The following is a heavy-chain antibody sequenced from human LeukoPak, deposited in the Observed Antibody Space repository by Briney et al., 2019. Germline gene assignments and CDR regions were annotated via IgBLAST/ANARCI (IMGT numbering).Heavy chain of an antibody. J-gene: IGHJ4*02. CDR2: ISSSSSYI. CDR1: GFTFSSYS. V-gene: IGHV3-21*01. Sequence: GGSLRLSCADSGFTFSSYSMNWVRQAPGKGLEWVSSISSSSSYIYYADSVKGRFTISRDNAKNSLYLQMNSLRAEDTAVYYCARDKQLVQGGGVYWGQGTLVTVSS. CDR3: ARDKQLVQGGGVY. D-gene: IGHD6-6*01.